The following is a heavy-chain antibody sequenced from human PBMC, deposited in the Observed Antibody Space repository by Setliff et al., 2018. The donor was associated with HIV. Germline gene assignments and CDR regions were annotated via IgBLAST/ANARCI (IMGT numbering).Heavy chain of an antibody. V-gene: IGHV1-69*10. D-gene: IGHD2-2*01. J-gene: IGHJ4*02. CDR3: ARNALDCSGNTCYAGDVYFDY. Sequence: SVKVSCKAFGYTFTSYFLRWVRQAPGQGLEWMGGIIPIRGIANTAQKFQGRVTITADKSTTTVYMDLSSLRSEDTAVYYCARNALDCSGNTCYAGDVYFDYWGQGILVTVSS. CDR2: IIPIRGIA. CDR1: GYTFTSYF.